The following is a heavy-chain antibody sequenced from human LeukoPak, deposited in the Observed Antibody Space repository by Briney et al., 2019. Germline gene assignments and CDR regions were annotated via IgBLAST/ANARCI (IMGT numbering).Heavy chain of an antibody. Sequence: GGSLRLSSAASGFTFCTYHMHWVPQAPGKGREWVAFIRYDGSNKYYADSVKGRFTIARDNSKITLYLQMNSLRAEDTAVYYCAKDPAYSSSWYFFDYWGQGTRVTVSS. CDR1: GFTFCTYH. CDR2: IRYDGSNK. D-gene: IGHD6-13*01. V-gene: IGHV3-30*02. J-gene: IGHJ4*02. CDR3: AKDPAYSSSWYFFDY.